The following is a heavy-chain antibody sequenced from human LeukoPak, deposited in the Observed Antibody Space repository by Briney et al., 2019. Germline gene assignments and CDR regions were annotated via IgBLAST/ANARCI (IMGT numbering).Heavy chain of an antibody. CDR3: ARERYSSGWYQYYYYYYMDV. V-gene: IGHV3-20*04. Sequence: PGGSLRLSCAASGFTFDDYGMSWVRQAPGKGVEWVSGINWNGGSTGYADSVKGRFTISRDNAKNSLYLQINSLRAEDTALYYCARERYSSGWYQYYYYYYMDVWGKGTTVTVSS. D-gene: IGHD6-19*01. CDR1: GFTFDDYG. CDR2: INWNGGST. J-gene: IGHJ6*03.